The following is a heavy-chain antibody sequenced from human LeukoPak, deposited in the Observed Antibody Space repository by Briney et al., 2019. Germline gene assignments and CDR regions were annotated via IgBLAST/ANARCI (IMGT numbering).Heavy chain of an antibody. CDR2: ISYDGSNK. V-gene: IGHV3-30*18. J-gene: IGHJ4*02. CDR1: GFTFSSYG. Sequence: PGRSLRLSCAASGFTFSSYGMHWVRQAPGKGLEWVAVISYDGSNKYYADSVKGRFTISRDSSKNTLYLQMNSLRAEDTAVYYCAKDAWAMVRGVIDWGQGTLVTVSS. CDR3: AKDAWAMVRGVID. D-gene: IGHD3-10*01.